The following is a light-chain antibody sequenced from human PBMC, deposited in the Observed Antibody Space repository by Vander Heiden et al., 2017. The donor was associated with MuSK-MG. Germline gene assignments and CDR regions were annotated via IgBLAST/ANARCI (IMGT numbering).Light chain of an antibody. V-gene: IGLV2-14*03. J-gene: IGLJ2*01. CDR3: SSYTSNDVV. CDR1: SSDVGGYNY. CDR2: DVS. Sequence: SALTQPAPVSGSPGQSITISCTGTSSDVGGYNYVSWYQQHPGKAPKLMIYDVSNRPSGVSNRFSGSKSGNTASLTISGLQAEDEADYYCSSYTSNDVVFGGGTKLTVL.